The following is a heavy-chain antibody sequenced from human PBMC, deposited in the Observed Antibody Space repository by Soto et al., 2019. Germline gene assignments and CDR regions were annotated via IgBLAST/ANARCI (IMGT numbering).Heavy chain of an antibody. CDR1: GFTFSSYS. J-gene: IGHJ4*02. Sequence: LRLSCAASGFTFSSYSMNWVRQAPGKGLEWVSSISSSSSYIYYADSVKGRFTISRDNAKNSLHLQMNSLRAEDTAVYYCARALRGVIIPVDYWGQGTLVTVSS. CDR2: ISSSSSYI. D-gene: IGHD3-10*01. CDR3: ARALRGVIIPVDY. V-gene: IGHV3-21*01.